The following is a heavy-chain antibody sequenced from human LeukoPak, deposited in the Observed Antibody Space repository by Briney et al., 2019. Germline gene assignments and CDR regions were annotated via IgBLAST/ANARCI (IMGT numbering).Heavy chain of an antibody. CDR1: GGSGGSISSSNY. D-gene: IGHD4-17*01. J-gene: IGHJ4*02. CDR3: ARMGNPATVTADY. CDR2: IYYSGST. Sequence: SETLFLTCAVSGGSGGSISSSNYWSWVRQPPGKGLEWIGYIYYSGSTIYNPSLKSRVTISVDTSENQFSLKLDSVTAADTAVYYCARMGNPATVTADYWGQGTLVTVSS. V-gene: IGHV4-4*02.